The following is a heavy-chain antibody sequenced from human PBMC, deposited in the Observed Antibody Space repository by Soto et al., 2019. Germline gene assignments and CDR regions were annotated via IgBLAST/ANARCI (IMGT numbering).Heavy chain of an antibody. V-gene: IGHV4-61*01. CDR2: IYYTGST. CDR1: GGSRTSGSYY. CDR3: AKVAVIYYNGLDV. Sequence: EILSLTCSVSGGSRTSGSYYWSWLRQPPGKGLEWIGYIYYTGSTNYNPSLKSRVTISLDTSRNQFSLKLNSVTAADTAVYYCAKVAVIYYNGLDVWGQGTTVTV. J-gene: IGHJ6*02.